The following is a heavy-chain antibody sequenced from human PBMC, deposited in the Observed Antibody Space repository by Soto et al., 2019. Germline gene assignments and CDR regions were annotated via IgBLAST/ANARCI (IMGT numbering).Heavy chain of an antibody. J-gene: IGHJ6*02. Sequence: ASVKVSCKASGGTFSSYAISWVRQAPGQGLEWMGGIIPIFGTANYAQKFQGRVTITADESTSTAYMELSSLRSEDTAVYYCASDIVVVVAAGYYYGMEVWGQGTTVTVSS. V-gene: IGHV1-69*13. CDR1: GGTFSSYA. CDR2: IIPIFGTA. D-gene: IGHD2-15*01. CDR3: ASDIVVVVAAGYYYGMEV.